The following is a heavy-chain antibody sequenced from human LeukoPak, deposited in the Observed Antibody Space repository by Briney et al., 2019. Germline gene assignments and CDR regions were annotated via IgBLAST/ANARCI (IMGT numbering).Heavy chain of an antibody. J-gene: IGHJ4*02. Sequence: SETLSLTCAVYGGSFSGYYWSWIRQPPGKGLEWIGEINHSGSTNYNPSLMSRVTITVEASKNKISLKLRSITAADTAVYYCARRHFSYYDFWSGRSYFDYWGQGTLVTVSS. D-gene: IGHD3-3*01. CDR3: ARRHFSYYDFWSGRSYFDY. V-gene: IGHV4-34*01. CDR2: INHSGST. CDR1: GGSFSGYY.